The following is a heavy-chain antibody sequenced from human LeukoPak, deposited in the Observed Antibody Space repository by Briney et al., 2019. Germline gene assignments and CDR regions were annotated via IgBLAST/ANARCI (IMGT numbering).Heavy chain of an antibody. CDR3: AKGYYDYVWGSYYFDY. CDR1: GFTFSSYA. D-gene: IGHD3-16*01. V-gene: IGHV3-23*01. Sequence: GGSLRLSCAASGFTFSSYAMSWVRQAPGKGLEWVSAISGSGGSTYYADSVKGRFTISRANSRDTLYLQMNSLRAEDTAVYYCAKGYYDYVWGSYYFDYWGQGTLVTVSS. J-gene: IGHJ4*02. CDR2: ISGSGGST.